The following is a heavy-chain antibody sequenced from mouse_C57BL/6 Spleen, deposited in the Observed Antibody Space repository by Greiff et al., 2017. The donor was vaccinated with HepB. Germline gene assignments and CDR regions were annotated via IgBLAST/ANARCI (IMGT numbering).Heavy chain of an antibody. CDR3: ARSGDGYYVPFAY. D-gene: IGHD2-3*01. V-gene: IGHV1-54*01. CDR1: GYAFTNYL. CDR2: INPGSGGT. Sequence: VQLQQSGAELVRPGTSVKVSCKASGYAFTNYLIEWVKQRPGQGLEWIGVINPGSGGTNYNEKFKGKATLTEDKSSSTAYMQLSSLTSEDSAVYFCARSGDGYYVPFAYCGQGTLVTVSA. J-gene: IGHJ3*01.